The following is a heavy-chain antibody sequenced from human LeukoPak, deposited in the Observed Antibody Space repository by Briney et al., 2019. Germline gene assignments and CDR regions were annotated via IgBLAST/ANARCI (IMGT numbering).Heavy chain of an antibody. CDR1: GFTFSSYS. CDR3: ARGGPSAGRFDY. V-gene: IGHV3-48*01. D-gene: IGHD6-13*01. CDR2: ISHSSSTI. J-gene: IGHJ4*02. Sequence: GGSLRLSCAASGFTFSSYSMNWVRQAPGKGLEWVSYISHSSSTIYYADSVKGRFTISRDNAKKSLYLQMNSLRAEDTAVYYCARGGPSAGRFDYWGQGTLATVSS.